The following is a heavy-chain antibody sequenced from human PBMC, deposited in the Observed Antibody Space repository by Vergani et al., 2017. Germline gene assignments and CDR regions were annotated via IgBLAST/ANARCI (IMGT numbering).Heavy chain of an antibody. CDR2: IRSKAYGGTT. Sequence: EVQLVESGGGLVQPGRSLRLSCTASGFTFGDYAMSWVRQAPGKGLEWVGFIRSKAYGGTTEYAASVKGRFTISRDDSNSIAYLQMNSLKTEDTAVYYCTTVWDWSGGSCYSSYYGMDVWGQGTTVTVSS. CDR3: TTVWDWSGGSCYSSYYGMDV. J-gene: IGHJ6*02. D-gene: IGHD2-15*01. V-gene: IGHV3-49*04. CDR1: GFTFGDYA.